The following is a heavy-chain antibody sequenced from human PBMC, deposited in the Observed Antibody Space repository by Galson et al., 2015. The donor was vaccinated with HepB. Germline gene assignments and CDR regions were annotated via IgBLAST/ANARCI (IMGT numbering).Heavy chain of an antibody. CDR1: GYTFTGYY. CDR2: ISAYNGNT. Sequence: SVKVSCKASGYTFTGYYMHWVRQAPGQGLEWMGWISAYNGNTNYAQKLQGRVTMTTDTSTSTAYMELRSLRSDDTAVYYCARDRVYGDYDVYWYFDLWGRGTLVTVSS. J-gene: IGHJ2*01. V-gene: IGHV1-18*04. CDR3: ARDRVYGDYDVYWYFDL. D-gene: IGHD4-17*01.